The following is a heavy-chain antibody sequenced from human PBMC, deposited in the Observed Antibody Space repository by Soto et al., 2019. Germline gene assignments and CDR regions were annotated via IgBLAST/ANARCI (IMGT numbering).Heavy chain of an antibody. CDR3: AKVGSGSYHNYYYYGMDV. CDR1: GFTFSSYW. J-gene: IGHJ6*02. D-gene: IGHD1-26*01. V-gene: IGHV3-23*01. Sequence: ESGGGLVQPGGSLRLSCAASGFTFSSYWMSWVRQAPGKGLEWVSAISGSGGSTYYADSVKGRFTISRDNSKNTLYLQMNSLRAEDTAVYYCAKVGSGSYHNYYYYGMDVWGQGTTVTVSS. CDR2: ISGSGGST.